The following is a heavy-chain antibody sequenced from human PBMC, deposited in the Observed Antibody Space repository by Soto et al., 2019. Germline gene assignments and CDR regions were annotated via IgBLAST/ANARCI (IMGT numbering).Heavy chain of an antibody. D-gene: IGHD1-1*01. J-gene: IGHJ6*03. CDR1: GFTFSSYS. V-gene: IGHV3-48*01. CDR2: ISSSSSTI. CDR3: AGDGVTGTDYYYYYMDV. Sequence: EVQLVESGGGLVQPGGSLRLSCAASGFTFSSYSMNWVRQAPGKGLEWVSYISSSSSTIYYADSVKGRFTISRDNAKNSLYLPMNSLRAEDTAVYYCAGDGVTGTDYYYYYMDVWGKGTTVTVSS.